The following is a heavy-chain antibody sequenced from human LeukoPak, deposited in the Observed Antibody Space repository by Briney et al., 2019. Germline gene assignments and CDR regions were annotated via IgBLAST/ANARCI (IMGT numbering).Heavy chain of an antibody. CDR3: AKGAPPLVLYYFDY. CDR1: GFTFSSYG. V-gene: IGHV3-30*18. Sequence: PGGSLRLSCAASGFTFSSYGMHWVRQAPGKGLEWVAVISYDGSNKYYADSVKGRFTISRDNSKNTLYLQMSSLRAEDTAVYYCAKGAPPLVLYYFDYWGQGTLVTVSS. D-gene: IGHD6-13*01. CDR2: ISYDGSNK. J-gene: IGHJ4*02.